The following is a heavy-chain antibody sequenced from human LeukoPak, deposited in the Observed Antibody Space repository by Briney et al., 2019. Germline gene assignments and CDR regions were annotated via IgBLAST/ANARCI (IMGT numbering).Heavy chain of an antibody. D-gene: IGHD6-13*01. J-gene: IGHJ4*02. CDR3: AQGERQLDY. V-gene: IGHV3-23*01. Sequence: GGSLRLSCAASGFTVSNVAMSWARQAPGKGLEWVSAIMSNGVSTYYTDFVKGRFTISRDTSMNTVFLQMNSLRDDDTAVYYCAQGERQLDYWGLGTLVTVSS. CDR1: GFTVSNVA. CDR2: IMSNGVST.